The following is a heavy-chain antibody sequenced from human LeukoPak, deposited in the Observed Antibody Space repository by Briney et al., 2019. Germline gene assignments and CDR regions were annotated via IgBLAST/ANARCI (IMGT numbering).Heavy chain of an antibody. CDR3: ARTERDILTGYYCNY. J-gene: IGHJ4*02. CDR1: GLIYSSYE. Sequence: SVRLLCGASGLIYSSYEMNWVSQARAKGLEEGTYHSRSGSTIYYAEFVKGRFTISRDNDKNSLYLHMNSLIAEDSAEFYFARTERDILTGYYCNYWGQGTLVTVSS. V-gene: IGHV3-48*03. D-gene: IGHD3-9*01. CDR2: HSRSGSTI.